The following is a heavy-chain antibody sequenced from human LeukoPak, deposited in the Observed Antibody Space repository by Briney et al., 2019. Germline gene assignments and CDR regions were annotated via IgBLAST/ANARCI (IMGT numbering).Heavy chain of an antibody. CDR2: IYPGDSDT. CDR3: ARPRGWLQYDAFDI. D-gene: IGHD5-24*01. CDR1: GYSFTSYW. J-gene: IGHJ3*02. V-gene: IGHV5-51*01. Sequence: GASLKISCKGSGYSFTSYWIGWVRQLPGKGLEGMGIIYPGDSDTRDSPSFQGQVTISADKSISTAYLQWSSLKASDTAMYYCARPRGWLQYDAFDIWGQGTMVTVSS.